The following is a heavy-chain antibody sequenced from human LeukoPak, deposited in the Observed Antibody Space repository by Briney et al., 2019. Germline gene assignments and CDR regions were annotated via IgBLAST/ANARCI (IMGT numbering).Heavy chain of an antibody. CDR3: AKLATSDTGETY. J-gene: IGHJ4*02. CDR2: INPSGDST. Sequence: GASVKVSCKASGYTFTINHIHWVRQAPGQGLEWMGVINPSGDSTTYAQNSQGRVTMTRDTSTSTVYMELRSLRSEDTAIYYCAKLATSDTGETYWGQGTLVTVSS. V-gene: IGHV1-46*01. D-gene: IGHD3-16*01. CDR1: GYTFTINH.